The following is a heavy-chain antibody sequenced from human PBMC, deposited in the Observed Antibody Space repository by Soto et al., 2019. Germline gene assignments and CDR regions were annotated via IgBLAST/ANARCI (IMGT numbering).Heavy chain of an antibody. Sequence: EVQLLESGGGLVQPGGSLRLSCVGSGFNMVNYAMTWVRQAPGKGLEWVSLLYSGGGTTHSADSVEGRVTVSRDNSKNTMYLQISSLRDEDTAVYYCARTIIHYYFDSWGQGVLVTVSS. CDR3: ARTIIHYYFDS. CDR1: GFNMVNYA. J-gene: IGHJ4*02. CDR2: LYSGGGTT. V-gene: IGHV3-23*03.